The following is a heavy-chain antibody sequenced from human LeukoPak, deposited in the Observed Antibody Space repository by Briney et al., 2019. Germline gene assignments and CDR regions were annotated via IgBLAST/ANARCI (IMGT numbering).Heavy chain of an antibody. J-gene: IGHJ4*02. Sequence: GGSLRLSCSASGFTFSSYAMHWVRQAPGKGLEYVSAISSNGGSTYYADSVKGRFTISRDNSKNTLYLQMSSLRAEDTAVYYCVKSIAVARTVFDYWGQGTLVTVSS. CDR2: ISSNGGST. V-gene: IGHV3-64D*06. D-gene: IGHD6-19*01. CDR1: GFTFSSYA. CDR3: VKSIAVARTVFDY.